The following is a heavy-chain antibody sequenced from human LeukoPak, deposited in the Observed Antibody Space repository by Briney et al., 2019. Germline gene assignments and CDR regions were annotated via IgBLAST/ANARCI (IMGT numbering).Heavy chain of an antibody. CDR3: ARDHKIAVAGANFDY. V-gene: IGHV1-46*01. J-gene: IGHJ4*02. CDR1: EYTFTGYY. CDR2: INPSGGST. Sequence: GASVKVSCKASEYTFTGYYMHWVRQAPGQGLEWMGIINPSGGSTSYAQKFQGRVTMTRDMSTSTVYMELSSLRSEDTAVYYCARDHKIAVAGANFDYWGQGTLVTVSS. D-gene: IGHD6-19*01.